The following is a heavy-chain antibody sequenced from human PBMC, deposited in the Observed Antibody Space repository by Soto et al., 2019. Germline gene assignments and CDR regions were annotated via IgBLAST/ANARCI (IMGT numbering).Heavy chain of an antibody. CDR1: GFTFSTHG. CDR2: ISSGSYI. D-gene: IGHD6-19*01. J-gene: IGHJ4*02. Sequence: EVQLVESGGGLVKPGGSLRLSCAASGFTFSTHGMNWVRQAAGKGLEWVSSISSGSYIYYADSVKGRFAISRDNAKNSLYLQMNSLRAEDTAMYYCARRDNSGYYFFDSWGQGTLVTVSS. CDR3: ARRDNSGYYFFDS. V-gene: IGHV3-21*01.